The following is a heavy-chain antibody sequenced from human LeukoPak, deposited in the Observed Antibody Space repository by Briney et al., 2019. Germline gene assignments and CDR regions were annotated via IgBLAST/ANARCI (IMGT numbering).Heavy chain of an antibody. CDR1: GFTVSSNY. CDR2: IYSGGST. D-gene: IGHD6-19*01. J-gene: IGHJ4*02. CDR3: ARVPGSSGWNYYFDY. Sequence: GGSLRLSCAASGFTVSSNYMSWVRQAPGKGLEWVSVIYSGGSTYYADSVKGRFTISRDNSKNTLYLQMNSLGAEDTAVYYCARVPGSSGWNYYFDYWGQGTLVTVSS. V-gene: IGHV3-66*01.